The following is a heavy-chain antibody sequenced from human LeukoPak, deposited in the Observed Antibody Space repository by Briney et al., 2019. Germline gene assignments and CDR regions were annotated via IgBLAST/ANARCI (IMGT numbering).Heavy chain of an antibody. CDR1: GFTFSSYG. D-gene: IGHD6-19*01. V-gene: IGHV3-30*02. CDR3: AKDRGYSSGWYAGGVDY. J-gene: IGHJ4*02. CDR2: IRYDGSNK. Sequence: GGSLRLSCAASGFTFSSYGMHWVRQAPGEGLEWVAVIRYDGSNKYYADSVKGRFTISRDNSKNTLYLQMNSLRAEDTAVYYCAKDRGYSSGWYAGGVDYWGQGTLVTVSS.